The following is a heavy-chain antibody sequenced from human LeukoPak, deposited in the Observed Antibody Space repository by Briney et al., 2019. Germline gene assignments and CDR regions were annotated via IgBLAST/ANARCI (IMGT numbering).Heavy chain of an antibody. V-gene: IGHV4-34*01. Sequence: SETLSLTCAVYGGSFSGYYWSWIRQPPGKGLEWIGEINHSGSTNYNPSLKSRVTISVDTSKNQFSLKLSSVTAADTAVYYCARGPSNYWGQGTLVTVSS. CDR1: GGSFSGYY. J-gene: IGHJ4*02. CDR3: ARGPSNY. CDR2: INHSGST.